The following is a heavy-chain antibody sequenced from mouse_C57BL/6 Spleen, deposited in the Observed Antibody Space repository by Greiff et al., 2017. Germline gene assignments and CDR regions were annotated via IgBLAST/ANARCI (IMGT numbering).Heavy chain of an antibody. CDR2: IDPEDGET. V-gene: IGHV14-2*01. J-gene: IGHJ2*01. D-gene: IGHD1-1*01. Sequence: EVQLQQSGAELVKPGASVKLSCTASGFNIKDYYMHWVKKRTEQGLEWIGRIDPEDGETKYSPKFQGKATITADTSTNTAYLQRSSLTSEDTAVYYCALHYYGSWCDYWGQGTTLTVSS. CDR1: GFNIKDYY. CDR3: ALHYYGSWCDY.